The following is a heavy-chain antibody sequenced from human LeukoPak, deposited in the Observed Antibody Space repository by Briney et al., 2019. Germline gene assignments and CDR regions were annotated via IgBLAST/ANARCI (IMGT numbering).Heavy chain of an antibody. CDR2: IYSGGST. CDR3: ARAGIAAAGTVDY. D-gene: IGHD6-13*01. V-gene: IGHV3-53*01. CDR1: GFTVSSNY. Sequence: GGSLRLSCAASGFTVSSNYMSWVRQAPGKGLEWVSVIYSGGSTYYADSVKGRFTISRDNAKNSLYLQMNSLRAEDTAVYYRARAGIAAAGTVDYWGQGTLVTVSS. J-gene: IGHJ4*02.